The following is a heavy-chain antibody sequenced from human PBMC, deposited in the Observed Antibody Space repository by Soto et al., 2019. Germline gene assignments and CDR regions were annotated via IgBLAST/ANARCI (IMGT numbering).Heavy chain of an antibody. V-gene: IGHV1-18*04. D-gene: IGHD6-19*01. CDR3: ARAGSGWSKNWFDP. J-gene: IGHJ5*02. Sequence: ASVNVSCKSSGYTFTSYGISWVRQAPGQGLEWMGWISAYNGNTNHAQKLQGRVTMTTDTSTSTAYMELRSLRSDDTAVYYCARAGSGWSKNWFDPWGQGTLVTVSS. CDR2: ISAYNGNT. CDR1: GYTFTSYG.